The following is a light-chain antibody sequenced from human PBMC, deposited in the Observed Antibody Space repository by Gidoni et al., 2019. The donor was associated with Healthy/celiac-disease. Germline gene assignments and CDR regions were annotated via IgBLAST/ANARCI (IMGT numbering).Light chain of an antibody. V-gene: IGLV3-19*01. Sequence: SSDLTQDPAVSVALGQTVRITCQGDSRRSYYASWYQQKPGQAPVLVIYGKNNRPSGIPDRFSGSSSGNTASLTITGAQAEDEADDYCNSRDSSGNHLVVFGGGTKLTVL. CDR3: NSRDSSGNHLVV. CDR1: SRRSYY. CDR2: GKN. J-gene: IGLJ2*01.